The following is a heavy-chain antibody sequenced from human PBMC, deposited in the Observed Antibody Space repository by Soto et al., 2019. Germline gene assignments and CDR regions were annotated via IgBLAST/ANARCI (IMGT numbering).Heavy chain of an antibody. CDR3: ARDSSGWPYYYYGMDV. CDR2: VYFSGRT. V-gene: IGHV4-59*12. D-gene: IGHD6-19*01. Sequence: PSETLSLTCTVSGGPISNYYWSWIRQPPGKGLEWIGYVYFSGRTNYRPSLESRLTISVDTSKNQFSLKLSSVTAADTAVYYCARDSSGWPYYYYGMDVWGQGTTVTVSS. CDR1: GGPISNYY. J-gene: IGHJ6*02.